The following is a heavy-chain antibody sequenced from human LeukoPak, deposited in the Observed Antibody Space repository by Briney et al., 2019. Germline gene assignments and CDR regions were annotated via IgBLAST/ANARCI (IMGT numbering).Heavy chain of an antibody. Sequence: GGSLRLSCGASGFSVTDNYMSWVRQAPGEGLEWVSVLYTGGSSYYADSVKGRLTISRDRSSNTLFLQMKNLRAEDTAIYYCALHVDTNAYSKIAQIYFQQWGQGTRVTVSS. CDR2: LYTGGSS. D-gene: IGHD3-16*01. CDR1: GFSVTDNY. CDR3: ALHVDTNAYSKIAQIYFQQ. J-gene: IGHJ1*01. V-gene: IGHV3-66*01.